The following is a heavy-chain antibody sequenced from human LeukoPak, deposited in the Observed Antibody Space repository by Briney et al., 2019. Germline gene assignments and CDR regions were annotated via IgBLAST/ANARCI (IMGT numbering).Heavy chain of an antibody. D-gene: IGHD3-22*01. Sequence: PWGTLRLSCADSGCTFSSYWMTWVRQAPGKGLELVANIKQDATEKYYVDSVKGRFTISRDNAKNSLYLQMSSLRAEDTAVYYCARVSYYYDSSGYSDFDYWGQGTLVTVSS. CDR3: ARVSYYYDSSGYSDFDY. CDR1: GCTFSSYW. V-gene: IGHV3-7*01. CDR2: IKQDATEK. J-gene: IGHJ4*02.